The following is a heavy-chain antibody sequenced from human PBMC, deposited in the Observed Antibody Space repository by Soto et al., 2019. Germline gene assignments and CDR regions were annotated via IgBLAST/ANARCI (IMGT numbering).Heavy chain of an antibody. J-gene: IGHJ6*02. CDR2: IYYSGST. Sequence: QLQLQESGPGLVKPSETLSLTCTVSGGSISSSSYYWGWIRQPPGKGLEWIGSIYYSGSTYYNPSLKSRVTISGDTSKNQFSLKLSSVTAADTAVYYCARQALGGVVVIPGYYYGMDVWGQGTTVTVSS. CDR3: ARQALGGVVVIPGYYYGMDV. V-gene: IGHV4-39*01. CDR1: GGSISSSSYY. D-gene: IGHD3-22*01.